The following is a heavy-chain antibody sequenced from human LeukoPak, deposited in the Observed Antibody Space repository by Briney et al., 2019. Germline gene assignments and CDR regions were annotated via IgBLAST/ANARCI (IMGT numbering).Heavy chain of an antibody. D-gene: IGHD3-10*02. Sequence: TGGSLRLSCAASGFTFSSYEMNWVRQAPGRGLGWVSYISSSGSTISYADSVKGRFTISRDNAKNSLYLQMNSLRAEDTAVYYCAELGITMIGGVWGKGTTVTISS. CDR2: ISSSGSTI. J-gene: IGHJ6*04. CDR3: AELGITMIGGV. CDR1: GFTFSSYE. V-gene: IGHV3-48*03.